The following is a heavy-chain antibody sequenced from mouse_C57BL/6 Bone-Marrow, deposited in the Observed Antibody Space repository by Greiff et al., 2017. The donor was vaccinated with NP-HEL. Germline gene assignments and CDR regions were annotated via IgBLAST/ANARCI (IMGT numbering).Heavy chain of an antibody. CDR1: GFNIKDDY. V-gene: IGHV14-4*01. CDR3: TDYGFAY. Sequence: EVKLMESGAELVRPGASVKLSCTASGFNIKDDYMHWVKQRPEQGLEWIGWIDPENGDTKYASKFQGKATITAYTSSNTAYLQLSSLTSEDTAVYYCTDYGFAYWGQGTLVTVSA. J-gene: IGHJ3*01. CDR2: IDPENGDT. D-gene: IGHD1-1*01.